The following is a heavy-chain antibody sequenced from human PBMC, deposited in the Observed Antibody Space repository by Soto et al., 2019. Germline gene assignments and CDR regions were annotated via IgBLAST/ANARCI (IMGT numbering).Heavy chain of an antibody. CDR2: IYHSGST. CDR3: ASGDNYYDSSGYYSGYYYFDY. D-gene: IGHD3-22*01. J-gene: IGHJ4*02. V-gene: IGHV4-38-2*01. CDR1: GYSISSGYY. Sequence: SETLSLTCAVSGYSISSGYYWGWIRQPPGKGLEWIGSIYHSGSTYYNPSLKSRVTISVDTSKNQFSLKLSSVTAADTAVYYCASGDNYYDSSGYYSGYYYFDYWGQGTLVTSPQ.